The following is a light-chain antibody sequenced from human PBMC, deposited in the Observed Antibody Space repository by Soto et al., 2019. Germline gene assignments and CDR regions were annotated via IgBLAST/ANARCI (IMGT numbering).Light chain of an antibody. V-gene: IGLV1-44*01. CDR3: AAWDDSLSGVV. J-gene: IGLJ2*01. CDR1: SSNIGSNT. CDR2: SNN. Sequence: QLVLTQPPSASGTPGQRVTISCSGSSSNIGSNTVHWYQQLPGTAPKLLIYSNNQRPSGVPDRFSGSKSGTSASLAISGLQSEDEADYYCAAWDDSLSGVVFGGGTKVTVL.